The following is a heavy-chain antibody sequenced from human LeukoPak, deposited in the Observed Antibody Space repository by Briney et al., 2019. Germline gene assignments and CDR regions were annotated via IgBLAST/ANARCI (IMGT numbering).Heavy chain of an antibody. V-gene: IGHV3-66*02. D-gene: IGHD6-25*01. J-gene: IGHJ6*03. Sequence: GGSLRLSCAASGFTFSSYAMSWVRQAPGKGLEWVSVIYSGGSTYYADSVKGRFTISRDNSKNTLYLQMNSLRAEDTAVYYCARSRGYAYYYYYYMDVWGKGTTVTVSS. CDR1: GFTFSSYA. CDR3: ARSRGYAYYYYYYMDV. CDR2: IYSGGST.